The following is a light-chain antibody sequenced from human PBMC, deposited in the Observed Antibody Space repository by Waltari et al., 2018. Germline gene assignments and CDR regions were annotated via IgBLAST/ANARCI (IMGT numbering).Light chain of an antibody. Sequence: EVLMTQSPATLSVSPGERATLSCRASQSVDNNLAWYQQKNGQAPRLPIYGASTRATGVPASLSGSASGTEFTLTISNLQSADFAVYFCQQYNNWPWTFGQGTRVEI. CDR2: GAS. V-gene: IGKV3-15*01. CDR3: QQYNNWPWT. J-gene: IGKJ1*01. CDR1: QSVDNN.